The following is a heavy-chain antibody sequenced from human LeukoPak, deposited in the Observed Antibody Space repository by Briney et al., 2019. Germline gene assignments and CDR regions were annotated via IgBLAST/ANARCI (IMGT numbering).Heavy chain of an antibody. CDR3: ARDSHFCSGISCDLGWFDP. V-gene: IGHV4-61*01. CDR2: IYYRGST. Sequence: SETLSLTCTVSGGSVSSGLHYWNWIRQPPWKGLEWIGYIYYRGSTDYNPSLKSRVTMSVDTSKNQFSLKLRSVTAADTAVYYCARDSHFCSGISCDLGWFDPWGQGTLVTVSS. D-gene: IGHD2-2*01. CDR1: GGSVSSGLHY. J-gene: IGHJ5*02.